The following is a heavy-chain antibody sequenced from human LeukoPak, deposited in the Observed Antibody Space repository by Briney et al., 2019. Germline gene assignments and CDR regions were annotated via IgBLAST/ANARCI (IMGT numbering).Heavy chain of an antibody. CDR3: ARASTGYCSSTSCYLSSYYYYYMDV. CDR1: GGSISSGDYY. J-gene: IGHJ6*03. D-gene: IGHD2-2*03. Sequence: SETLSLTCTVSGGSISSGDYYWSWIRQPPGKGLEWIGYIYYSGSTNYNPSLKSRVTISVDTSKNQFSLKLSSVTAADTAVYYCARASTGYCSSTSCYLSSYYYYYMDVWGKGTTVTVSS. CDR2: IYYSGST. V-gene: IGHV4-61*08.